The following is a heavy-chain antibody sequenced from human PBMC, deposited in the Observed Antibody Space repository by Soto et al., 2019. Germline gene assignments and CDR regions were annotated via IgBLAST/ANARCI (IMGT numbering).Heavy chain of an antibody. CDR1: GFPFTSYA. V-gene: IGHV3-30*03. J-gene: IGHJ4*02. D-gene: IGHD3-10*01. Sequence: QVQLVESGGGGSRPGSSLRLSCEPSGFPFTSYAMHWSREGPDKGLEWVAIISYDGSDKYYADSVKGRFTISRDNSKNTLYLQMNSLRPEDTALYYCVGGQYYFDYRGQGTLVIVSS. CDR3: VGGQYYFDY. CDR2: ISYDGSDK.